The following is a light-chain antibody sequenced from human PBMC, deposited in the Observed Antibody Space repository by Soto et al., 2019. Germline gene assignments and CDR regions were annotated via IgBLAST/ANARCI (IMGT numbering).Light chain of an antibody. CDR3: TSYASTTTLV. V-gene: IGLV2-14*01. Sequence: QSALTQPASVSGSPGQSITISCTETNNDIGANNYVSWYQHHPGKAPKILIYEAANRPSGVSHRFSGSKSGNTASLTISGLQAEDVADYFCTSYASTTTLVFGGGTKLTVL. J-gene: IGLJ2*01. CDR1: NNDIGANNY. CDR2: EAA.